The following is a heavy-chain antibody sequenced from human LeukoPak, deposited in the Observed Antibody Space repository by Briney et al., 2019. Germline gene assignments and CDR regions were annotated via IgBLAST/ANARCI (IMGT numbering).Heavy chain of an antibody. V-gene: IGHV1-46*01. J-gene: IGHJ4*02. Sequence: GASVKVSCKASGYPLTIYYMHWVRQAPGQGLEWVGLINPSGGTTNYAQKFQDRVTMTRDTSTSTVYMELSSQRSEDTAVYYCARESMIARERKFDYWGQGTLVTVSS. D-gene: IGHD3-22*01. CDR3: ARESMIARERKFDY. CDR2: INPSGGTT. CDR1: GYPLTIYY.